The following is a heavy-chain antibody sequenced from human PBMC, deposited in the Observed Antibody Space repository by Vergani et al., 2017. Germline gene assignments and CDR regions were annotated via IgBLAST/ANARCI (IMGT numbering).Heavy chain of an antibody. V-gene: IGHV3-23*01. CDR2: ISGSGGFT. Sequence: EVQLFKSGGGLVQPGGSLRLSCAASGFTFTNFAMTWVRQAPGEGLEWVSGISGSGGFTYYADSVKGRFTISRDNSKNTMFLQMNNLRAEDTAVYYCAKDNVPGYYDSSGYCDYWGQGTLVTVSS. CDR1: GFTFTNFA. J-gene: IGHJ4*02. CDR3: AKDNVPGYYDSSGYCDY. D-gene: IGHD3-22*01.